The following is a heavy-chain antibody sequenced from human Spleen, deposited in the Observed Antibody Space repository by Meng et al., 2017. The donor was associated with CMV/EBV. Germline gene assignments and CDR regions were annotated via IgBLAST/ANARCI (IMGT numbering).Heavy chain of an antibody. V-gene: IGHV4-34*01. CDR1: GGSIRNYC. Sequence: AFYGGSIRNYCWGWIRPPPGKGLEWIGEINHSGNTNYNPSLRSRVTMSVDTSKNEVSLQLKSVTATDTAVYYCARGGPDFWSGYADYWGQGILVTVSS. CDR2: INHSGNT. J-gene: IGHJ4*02. CDR3: ARGGPDFWSGYADY. D-gene: IGHD3-3*01.